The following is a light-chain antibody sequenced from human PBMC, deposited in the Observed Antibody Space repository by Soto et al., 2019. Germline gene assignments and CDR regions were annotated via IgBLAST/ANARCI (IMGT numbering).Light chain of an antibody. CDR2: AAS. CDR3: PQSYSSPWT. CDR1: QSISNT. J-gene: IGKJ1*01. V-gene: IGKV1-39*01. Sequence: DIQMPQSPSSLSASVGDRVTITCRASQSISNTLNWYQQKPGKAPNRLIYAASTSQSGVPSRFSGSGSGTDFTLNISSLQAEDFATDYCPQSYSSPWTFGQGTKVYIK.